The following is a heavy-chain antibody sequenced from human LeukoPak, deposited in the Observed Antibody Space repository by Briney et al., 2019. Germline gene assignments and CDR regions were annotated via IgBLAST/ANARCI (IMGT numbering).Heavy chain of an antibody. Sequence: GGSLRFSCAASGFTFSSYSMNWVRQAPGKGLDWVSSISSSSSYIYYADSVKGRFTISRDNAKNSLYLQMNSLRAEDTAVYYCARGSGSGYDYDYWGQGTLVTVSS. CDR2: ISSSSSYI. V-gene: IGHV3-21*01. D-gene: IGHD5-12*01. CDR3: ARGSGSGYDYDY. J-gene: IGHJ4*02. CDR1: GFTFSSYS.